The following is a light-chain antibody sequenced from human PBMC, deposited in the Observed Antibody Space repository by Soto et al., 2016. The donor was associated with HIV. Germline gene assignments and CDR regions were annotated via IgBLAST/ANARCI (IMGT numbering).Light chain of an antibody. CDR2: GDS. J-gene: IGLJ2*01. Sequence: SYVLTQPPSVSVAPGKTARITWGGGGWGNNIGSKSVHWYQQKPGQAPVLVVYGDSDRPSGIPERFSGSNSGNTATLTISRVEAGDEADYYCQVWDSSSDHLVVFGGGTKLTVL. V-gene: IGLV3-21*03. CDR1: NIGSKS. CDR3: QVWDSSSDHLVV.